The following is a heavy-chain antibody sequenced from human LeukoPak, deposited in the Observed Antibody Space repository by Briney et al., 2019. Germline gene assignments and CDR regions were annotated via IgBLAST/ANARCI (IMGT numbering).Heavy chain of an antibody. CDR1: GGTLSSYA. Sequence: SVKVSCKASGGTLSSYAISWVRQAPGQGLEWMGRIIPILGIANYAQKFQGRVTITADKSTSTAYMELSSLRSEDTAVYYCAIGSGSSVELGYWGQGTLVTVSS. J-gene: IGHJ4*02. CDR2: IIPILGIA. D-gene: IGHD6-13*01. CDR3: AIGSGSSVELGY. V-gene: IGHV1-69*04.